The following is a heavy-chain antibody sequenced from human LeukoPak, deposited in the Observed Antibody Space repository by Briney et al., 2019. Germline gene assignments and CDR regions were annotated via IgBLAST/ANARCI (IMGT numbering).Heavy chain of an antibody. J-gene: IGHJ4*02. CDR2: VSADGGTL. V-gene: IGHV3-30*03. Sequence: GGSLRLSCAASGFTFRNYGMHWVRQAPGKGLEWVAVVSADGGTLYYADSVKGRFSISRDNSKNTLYFQMNSLRAEDTAVYYCARAFPSGSYAFDYWGQGTLVTVSS. CDR1: GFTFRNYG. D-gene: IGHD1-26*01. CDR3: ARAFPSGSYAFDY.